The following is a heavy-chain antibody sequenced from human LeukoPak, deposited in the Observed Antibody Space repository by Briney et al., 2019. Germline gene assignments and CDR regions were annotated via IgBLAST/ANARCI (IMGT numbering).Heavy chain of an antibody. D-gene: IGHD3-10*01. V-gene: IGHV3-30*04. CDR3: ARTRGKSPIDY. J-gene: IGHJ4*02. CDR2: ISYDGSNK. CDR1: GFTFSSYA. Sequence: GGSLRLSCAASGFTFSSYAMHWVRQAPGKGLEWVAVISYDGSNKYYADSVKGRFTISRDNSKNTLYLQMNSLRAEDTAVYYCARTRGKSPIDYWGQGTLVTVSS.